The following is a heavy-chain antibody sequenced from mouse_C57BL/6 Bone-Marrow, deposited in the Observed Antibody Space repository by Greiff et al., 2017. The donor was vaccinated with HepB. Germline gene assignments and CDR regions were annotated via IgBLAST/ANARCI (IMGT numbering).Heavy chain of an antibody. CDR2: IRNKANGYTT. D-gene: IGHD1-2*01. CDR1: GFTFTDYY. CDR3: ARSSITTAFAY. J-gene: IGHJ3*01. V-gene: IGHV7-3*01. Sequence: EVMLVESGGGLVQPGGSLSLSCAASGFTFTDYYMSWVRQPPGKALEWLGFIRNKANGYTTEYSASVKGRFTISRANSQSILYLQMNALRAEDSATYDCARSSITTAFAYWGQGTLVTVSA.